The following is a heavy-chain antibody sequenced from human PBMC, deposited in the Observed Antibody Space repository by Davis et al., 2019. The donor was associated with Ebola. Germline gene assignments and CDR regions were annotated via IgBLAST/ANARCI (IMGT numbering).Heavy chain of an antibody. CDR3: ASPGGRRSGRGPIDY. V-gene: IGHV3-23*01. J-gene: IGHJ4*02. CDR1: GFTFSSCA. D-gene: IGHD1-26*01. CDR2: ISGSGGST. Sequence: GESLKISCAASGFTFSSCAMSWVRQAPGKGLEWVSAISGSGGSTYYADSVKGRFTISRDNSKNTLYLQMNSLRAEDTAVYYCASPGGRRSGRGPIDYWGQGTLVTVSS.